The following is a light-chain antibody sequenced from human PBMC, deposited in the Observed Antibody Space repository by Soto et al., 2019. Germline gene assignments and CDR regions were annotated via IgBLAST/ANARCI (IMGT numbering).Light chain of an antibody. CDR3: CSYAGHTNVL. CDR2: EVV. Sequence: QSALTQPPSASGSPGQSVTISCTGTINDVGGYNYVSWYQHYPGEAPKLMIYEVVKRPSGVPDRFSGSKSGNTASLTVCGLQAEDEADYYCCSYAGHTNVLFGGGTKLTVL. V-gene: IGLV2-8*01. CDR1: INDVGGYNY. J-gene: IGLJ2*01.